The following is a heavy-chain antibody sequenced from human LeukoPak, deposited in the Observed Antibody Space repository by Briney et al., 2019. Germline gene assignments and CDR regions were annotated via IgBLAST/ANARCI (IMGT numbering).Heavy chain of an antibody. D-gene: IGHD3-10*01. Sequence: SETLSLTCTVSGGSIGSSSYYWGWIRQPPGKGLAWIGSIYYSGSTYYNPSLRSRVTISVDTSKNQFSLKLSSVTAADTAVYYCARNDYYGSGSYDYWGQGTLVTVSS. CDR1: GGSIGSSSYY. J-gene: IGHJ4*02. V-gene: IGHV4-39*07. CDR3: ARNDYYGSGSYDY. CDR2: IYYSGST.